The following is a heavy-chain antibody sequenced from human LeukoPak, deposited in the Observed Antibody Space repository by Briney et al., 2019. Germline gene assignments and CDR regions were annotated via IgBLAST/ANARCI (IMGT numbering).Heavy chain of an antibody. CDR1: GDSFSSSY. D-gene: IGHD3-16*01. V-gene: IGHV4-59*01. CDR2: IYYSGST. J-gene: IGHJ6*03. CDR3: ARETSQKGAHYMDV. Sequence: SETLSLTCTVSGDSFSSSYWSWIRQPPGKGLEWIGYIYYSGSTNYNPSLKSRVTISVDTSKNQFSLKLSSVTAADTAVYYCARETSQKGAHYMDVWGKGTTVTISS.